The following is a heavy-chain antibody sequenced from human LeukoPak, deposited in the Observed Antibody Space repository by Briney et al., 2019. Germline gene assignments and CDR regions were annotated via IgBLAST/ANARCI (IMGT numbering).Heavy chain of an antibody. J-gene: IGHJ4*02. CDR3: AGDISGYFNTRGEGY. Sequence: GGSLRLSCAASGFTFSDYYMSWIRQAPGKGLEWVSYISSSGSTTNYADSVKGRFTISRDNAKNSLYRQMNSLRAEDTAVYYCAGDISGYFNTRGEGYWGQGTLVTVSS. CDR1: GFTFSDYY. V-gene: IGHV3-11*01. D-gene: IGHD3-22*01. CDR2: ISSSGSTT.